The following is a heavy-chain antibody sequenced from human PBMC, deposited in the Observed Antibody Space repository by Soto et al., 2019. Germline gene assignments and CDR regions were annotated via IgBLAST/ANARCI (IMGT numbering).Heavy chain of an antibody. V-gene: IGHV3-23*01. J-gene: IGHJ5*02. CDR2: ISGSGGST. CDR3: AKDGGYCTNGVCAYNWFDP. D-gene: IGHD2-8*01. Sequence: GGSLRLSCAASGFTFSSYGMSWVRQAPGKGLEWVSAISGSGGSTYYADSVKGRFAISRDNSKSTLYLQMNSLRAEDTAVYYCAKDGGYCTNGVCAYNWFDPWGQGTLVTVSS. CDR1: GFTFSSYG.